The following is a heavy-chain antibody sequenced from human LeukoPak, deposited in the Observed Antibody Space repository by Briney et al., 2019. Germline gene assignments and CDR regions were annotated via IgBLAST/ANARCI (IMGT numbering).Heavy chain of an antibody. J-gene: IGHJ1*01. V-gene: IGHV4-31*03. Sequence: ASETLSLTRTVSGGSIDKGGYFWSRIRQHPGKGLEWIGYIFYSGSTYYNPSLMSRLTISIDTSKDQFSLRLSSVTAADTAVYYCARGSAGIRGPSFQHWGQGTLVTVSS. CDR2: IFYSGST. CDR3: ARGSAGIRGPSFQH. CDR1: GGSIDKGGYF. D-gene: IGHD6-13*01.